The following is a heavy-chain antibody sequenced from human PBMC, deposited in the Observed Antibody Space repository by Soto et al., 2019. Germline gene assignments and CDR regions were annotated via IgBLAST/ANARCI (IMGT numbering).Heavy chain of an antibody. CDR2: FYTTGRA. Sequence: QVQLQESGPGLVKPSGTLSLTCSVSGGSISSSYWNWIRQPAGKGLEWIGRFYTTGRASYNPSLKGRRTRSGDTTKNQCSLSLGPVTAADTAVYYCAREPIVEGPPGYNWFDPWGQGTLVTVSS. V-gene: IGHV4-4*07. CDR1: GGSISSSY. CDR3: AREPIVEGPPGYNWFDP. D-gene: IGHD3-22*01. J-gene: IGHJ5*02.